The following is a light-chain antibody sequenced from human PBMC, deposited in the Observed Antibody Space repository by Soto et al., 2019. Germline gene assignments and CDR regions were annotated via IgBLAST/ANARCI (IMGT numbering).Light chain of an antibody. V-gene: IGLV1-44*01. CDR1: SSNIGNNP. CDR3: AAWDDSLNAVV. J-gene: IGLJ2*01. Sequence: QSVLTQPPSASGTPGQRVTISCSGSSSNIGNNPVNWYQQLPGTAPRLLIYSDNQRPSGVPDRFSGSKSGTSGSLAISGLQSVDAADYYCAAWDDSLNAVVFGGGTKGTVL. CDR2: SDN.